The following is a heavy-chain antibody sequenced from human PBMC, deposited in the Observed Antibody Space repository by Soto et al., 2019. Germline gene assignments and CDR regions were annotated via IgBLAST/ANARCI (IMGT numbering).Heavy chain of an antibody. CDR2: IYYSGST. CDR1: GGSISSYY. J-gene: IGHJ6*03. CDR3: ARLGIAAAGYGSYYYYMDV. Sequence: SETLSLTCTVSGGSISSYYWSWIRQPPGKGLEWLGYIYYSGSTNYNPSLKSRVTISVDTSKNQFSLKLSSVTAADTAVYYCARLGIAAAGYGSYYYYMDVWGKGTTVTVSS. V-gene: IGHV4-59*08. D-gene: IGHD6-13*01.